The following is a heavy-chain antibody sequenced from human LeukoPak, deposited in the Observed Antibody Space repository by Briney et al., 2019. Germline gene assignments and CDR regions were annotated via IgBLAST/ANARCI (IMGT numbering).Heavy chain of an antibody. V-gene: IGHV1-8*01. Sequence: ASVKVSCKASGYTFTSYDINWVRQATGQGLEWMGWMNPNSGNTGYAQKFQGRVTMTRNTSISTAYMELSSLRSEDTAVYYCARGPYTMVRGVIITYLGYYYMDVWGKGTTVTISS. CDR1: GYTFTSYD. CDR2: MNPNSGNT. J-gene: IGHJ6*03. D-gene: IGHD3-10*01. CDR3: ARGPYTMVRGVIITYLGYYYMDV.